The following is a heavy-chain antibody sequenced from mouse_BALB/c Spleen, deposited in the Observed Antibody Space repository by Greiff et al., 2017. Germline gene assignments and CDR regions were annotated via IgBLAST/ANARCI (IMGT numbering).Heavy chain of an antibody. CDR2: ISSGSSTI. J-gene: IGHJ2*01. CDR1: GFTFSSFG. V-gene: IGHV5-17*02. Sequence: EVQLVESGGGLVQPGGSRKLSCAASGFTFSSFGMHWVRQAPEKGLEWVAYISSGSSTIYYADTVKGRFTISRDNPKNTLFLQMTSLRSEDTAMYYCARSAGNYPYYFDYWGQGTTLTVSS. D-gene: IGHD2-1*01. CDR3: ARSAGNYPYYFDY.